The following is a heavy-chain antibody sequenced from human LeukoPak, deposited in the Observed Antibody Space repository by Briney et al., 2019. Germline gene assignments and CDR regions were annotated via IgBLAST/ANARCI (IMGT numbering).Heavy chain of an antibody. CDR2: IYYSGST. CDR1: GGSISSVGYY. D-gene: IGHD4-17*01. CDR3: ARHDFGDYGPFDY. V-gene: IGHV4-39*01. Sequence: SETLSLTCTVSGGSISSVGYYWGKISQPPGSGLEWIGTIYYSGSTYYNPSLKSRVTISVDTSKNQFSLNLDSVTAADTAVYYCARHDFGDYGPFDYWGQGTLVTVSS. J-gene: IGHJ4*02.